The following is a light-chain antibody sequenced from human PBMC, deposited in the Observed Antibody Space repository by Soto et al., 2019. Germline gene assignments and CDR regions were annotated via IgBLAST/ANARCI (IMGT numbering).Light chain of an antibody. CDR3: QQRSNWPST. V-gene: IGKV3-11*01. Sequence: VMTQSPLSLPVTLGQPASISCRSSQSVSSYLAWYQQKPGQAPRLLIYDASNRATGIPARFSGSGSGTDFTLTISSLEPEDFAVYYCQQRSNWPSTFGGGTKVEIK. CDR1: QSVSSY. J-gene: IGKJ4*01. CDR2: DAS.